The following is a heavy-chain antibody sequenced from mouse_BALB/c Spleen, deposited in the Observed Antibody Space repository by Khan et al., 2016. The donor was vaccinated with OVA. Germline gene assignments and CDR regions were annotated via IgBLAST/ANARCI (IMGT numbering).Heavy chain of an antibody. CDR1: GYTFTAYS. D-gene: IGHD1-2*01. CDR2: ISPGSGAT. Sequence: QVQLQQSGAELARPGASVKLSCKASGYTFTAYSINWVKQRPGQGLEWIGAISPGSGATYYNERFKGKATLTADKSTSTAYMQRSSMTSEASAGYFWTRRNYFGYTVAYWGQGTLVTVSA. J-gene: IGHJ3*01. V-gene: IGHV1-77*01. CDR3: TRRNYFGYTVAY.